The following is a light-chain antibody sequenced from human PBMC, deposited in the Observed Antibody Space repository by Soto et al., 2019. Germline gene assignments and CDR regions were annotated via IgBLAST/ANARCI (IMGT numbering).Light chain of an antibody. CDR2: GAS. CDR1: QSVSSN. Sequence: EIVMTQSPATLSVSPGERATLSCRASQSVSSNLAWYQQKPAQAPRLLIYGASTRATGIPARFSGSGSGTEFTLTISSLQSEDFAVYCCQQYNNWPSTFAQGTKVDIK. CDR3: QQYNNWPST. J-gene: IGKJ1*01. V-gene: IGKV3-15*01.